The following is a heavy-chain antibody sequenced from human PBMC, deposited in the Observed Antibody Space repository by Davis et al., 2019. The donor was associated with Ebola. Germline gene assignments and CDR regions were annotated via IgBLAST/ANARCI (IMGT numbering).Heavy chain of an antibody. V-gene: IGHV3-13*01. J-gene: IGHJ6*02. CDR3: ARDRVTMVRGANQDYYYYYGMDV. CDR1: GFTFSSYD. D-gene: IGHD3-10*01. Sequence: GGSLRLSCAASGFTFSSYDMHWVRQATGKGLEWVSAIGTAGDTYYPGSVKGRFTISRENAKNSLYLQMNSLRAGGTAVYYCARDRVTMVRGANQDYYYYYGMDVWGQGTTVTVSS. CDR2: IGTAGDT.